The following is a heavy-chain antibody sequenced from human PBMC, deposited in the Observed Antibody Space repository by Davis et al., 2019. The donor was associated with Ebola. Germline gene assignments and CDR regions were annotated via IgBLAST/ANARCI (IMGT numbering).Heavy chain of an antibody. D-gene: IGHD3-10*01. CDR1: GFTFSSYG. CDR3: AKVRGPYYYYYDGMDV. V-gene: IGHV3-30*18. J-gene: IGHJ6*02. CDR2: ISYDGSNK. Sequence: GASLKTSCAASGFTFSSYGTHWVRQAPGKGLEWVAVISYDGSNKYYADSVKGRFTISRDNSKNTLYLQMNSLRAEDTAVYYCAKVRGPYYYYYDGMDVWGQGTTVTVSS.